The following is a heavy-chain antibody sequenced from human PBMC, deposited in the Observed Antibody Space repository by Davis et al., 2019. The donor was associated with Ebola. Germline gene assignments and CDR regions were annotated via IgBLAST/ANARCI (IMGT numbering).Heavy chain of an antibody. D-gene: IGHD5-12*01. V-gene: IGHV3-23*01. Sequence: PGGSLRLSCAASGFAFSNYAMSWVRQAPGKGLEWLSAISGGGDYTLYADSVKGRFTISRDNAKNTLYLQMSSLRVEDTALHFCAKKTWGDGGYMTFHETHAFDFWGQGTMVTVSS. CDR1: GFAFSNYA. CDR2: ISGGGDYT. CDR3: AKKTWGDGGYMTFHETHAFDF. J-gene: IGHJ3*01.